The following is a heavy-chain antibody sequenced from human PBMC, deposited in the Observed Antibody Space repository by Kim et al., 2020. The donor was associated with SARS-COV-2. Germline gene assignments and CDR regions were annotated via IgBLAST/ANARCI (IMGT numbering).Heavy chain of an antibody. Sequence: ASVKVSCKASGYTFTSYGISWVRQAPGQGLEWMGWISAYKGNTNYAQKPQGRVTMTTDTSTSTAYMELGGLRSDDTAVYYRARGVSWAAGGTWTDAFDIWCQGTIVTVSS. CDR3: ARGVSWAAGGTWTDAFDI. V-gene: IGHV1-18*04. D-gene: IGHD6-13*01. CDR1: GYTFTSYG. CDR2: ISAYKGNT. J-gene: IGHJ3*02.